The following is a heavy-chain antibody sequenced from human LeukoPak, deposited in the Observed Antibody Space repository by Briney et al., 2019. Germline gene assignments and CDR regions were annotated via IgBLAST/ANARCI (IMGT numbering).Heavy chain of an antibody. CDR2: IYSGGST. Sequence: GGSLRLSCAASGFTVSSNYMSWVRQAPGNGLEWVSVIYSGGSTYYADSVKGRFTISRDNSKNTLYLQMNSLRAEDTAVYYCAREILWFGDPINYYYYMDVWGKGTTVTVSS. J-gene: IGHJ6*03. CDR3: AREILWFGDPINYYYYMDV. D-gene: IGHD3-10*01. CDR1: GFTVSSNY. V-gene: IGHV3-53*01.